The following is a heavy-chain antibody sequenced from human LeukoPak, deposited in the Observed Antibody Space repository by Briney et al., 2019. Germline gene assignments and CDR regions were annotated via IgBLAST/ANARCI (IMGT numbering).Heavy chain of an antibody. V-gene: IGHV1-18*01. J-gene: IGHJ6*02. CDR2: ISAYNGNT. Sequence: ASVKVSCKASGYTFTSYGISWVRQAPGQGLEWMGWISAYNGNTNYAQKLQGRVTMTTDTSTSTAYMELRSLRSDDTAVYYCARDPLLRFLEWLSYGMDVWGQGTTVTVSS. CDR1: GYTFTSYG. D-gene: IGHD3-3*01. CDR3: ARDPLLRFLEWLSYGMDV.